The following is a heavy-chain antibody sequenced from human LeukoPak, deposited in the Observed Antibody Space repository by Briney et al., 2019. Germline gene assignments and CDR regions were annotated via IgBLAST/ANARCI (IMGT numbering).Heavy chain of an antibody. CDR3: ARAPYYYDSSGYFDQSYFDY. Sequence: PGGSLRLSCAASGFTFSSYWMSWVRQAPGKGLEWVANIKQDGSEKYYVDSVKGRFTISRDNAKNSLYLQMNSLRAEDTAVYYCARAPYYYDSSGYFDQSYFDYWGQGTLVTVSS. CDR2: IKQDGSEK. V-gene: IGHV3-7*01. CDR1: GFTFSSYW. D-gene: IGHD3-22*01. J-gene: IGHJ4*02.